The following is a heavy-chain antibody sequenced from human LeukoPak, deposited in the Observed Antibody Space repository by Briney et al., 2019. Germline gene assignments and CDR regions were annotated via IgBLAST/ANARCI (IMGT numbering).Heavy chain of an antibody. J-gene: IGHJ1*01. Sequence: SGTLSLTCTVSGGSISRTSYYWGWIRQPPGKGLEWIGSIYYSGSTYYNPSLKSRVTISVDTSENQFSLRLSSVTAADTAVYYCIGGAVGIEYFHHWGQGTLVTVSS. CDR2: IYYSGST. V-gene: IGHV4-39*01. CDR3: IGGAVGIEYFHH. CDR1: GGSISRTSYY. D-gene: IGHD6-13*01.